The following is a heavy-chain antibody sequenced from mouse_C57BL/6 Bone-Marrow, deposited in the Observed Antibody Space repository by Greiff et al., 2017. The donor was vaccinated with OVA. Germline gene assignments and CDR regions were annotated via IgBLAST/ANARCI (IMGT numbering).Heavy chain of an antibody. D-gene: IGHD1-3*01. CDR1: GYSFTSYY. CDR3: ARETLRVKRYFDY. Sequence: QVQLQQSGPELVKPGASVKISCKASGYSFTSYYIHWVKQRPGQGLEWIGWIYPGSGNTKYNEKFKGKATLTADTSSSTAYMQLSSLTSEDSAVYYCARETLRVKRYFDYWGQGTTLTVSS. CDR2: IYPGSGNT. V-gene: IGHV1-66*01. J-gene: IGHJ2*01.